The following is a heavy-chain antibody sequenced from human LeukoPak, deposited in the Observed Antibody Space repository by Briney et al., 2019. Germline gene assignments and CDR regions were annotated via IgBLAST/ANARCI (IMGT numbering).Heavy chain of an antibody. Sequence: GRSLRLSCAASGFTVSSNYMSWVRQAPGKGLEWVSVIYSGGSTYYADSVKGRFTISRDNSKNTLYLQVNSLRAEDTAVYYCARESPDGGYYNDYWGQGTLVTVSS. CDR3: ARESPDGGYYNDY. CDR1: GFTVSSNY. V-gene: IGHV3-66*01. J-gene: IGHJ4*02. D-gene: IGHD3-22*01. CDR2: IYSGGST.